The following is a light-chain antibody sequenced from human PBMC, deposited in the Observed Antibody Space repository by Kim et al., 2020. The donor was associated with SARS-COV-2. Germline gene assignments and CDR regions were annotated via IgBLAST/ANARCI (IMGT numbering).Light chain of an antibody. V-gene: IGKV3-20*01. CDR3: QQLGT. CDR1: QSVSTSY. CDR2: GAS. J-gene: IGKJ2*01. Sequence: GTLSLSPGERATLSCRASQSVSTSYLAWYQQKPGQAPRLLIYGASSRATGIPDRFSGSGSGTDFTLTISRLEPEDFAVYYCQQLGTFGQGTKLEI.